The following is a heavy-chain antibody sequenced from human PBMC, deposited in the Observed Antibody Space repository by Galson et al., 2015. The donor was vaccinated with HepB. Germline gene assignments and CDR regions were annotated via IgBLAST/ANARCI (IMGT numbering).Heavy chain of an antibody. Sequence: CAISGDSVSSNSAAWNWIRQSPSRGLAWLGRTCYRYKWYNDYAESVKSRMTIKPDTSKNEFSLQLNSVTPEDTAVYYCARDPSGSYWGRWFDLWGQGIPVTVSS. V-gene: IGHV6-1*01. CDR2: TCYRYKWYN. J-gene: IGHJ5*02. D-gene: IGHD1-26*01. CDR3: ARDPSGSYWGRWFDL. CDR1: GDSVSSNSAA.